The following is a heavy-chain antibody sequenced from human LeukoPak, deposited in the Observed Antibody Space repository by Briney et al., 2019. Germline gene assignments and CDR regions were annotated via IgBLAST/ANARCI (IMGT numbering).Heavy chain of an antibody. D-gene: IGHD2-15*01. CDR3: ASGYCSGGSCYSRIYYYYGMDV. V-gene: IGHV1-69*01. Sequence: AASVKVSCKASGGTFSSYAISWVRQAPGQGLEWMGGIIPIFGTANYAQKFQGRVTITADESTSTAYMELSSLRSEDTAVYYCASGYCSGGSCYSRIYYYYGMDVWGQGTTVTVSS. CDR2: IIPIFGTA. J-gene: IGHJ6*02. CDR1: GGTFSSYA.